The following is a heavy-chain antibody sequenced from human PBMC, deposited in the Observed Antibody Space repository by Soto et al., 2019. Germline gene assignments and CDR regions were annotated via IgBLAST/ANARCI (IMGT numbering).Heavy chain of an antibody. V-gene: IGHV1-69*12. CDR2: IIPIIDTT. J-gene: IGHJ4*02. CDR3: ARDGKKRDYSGYGFLAVAPHFDY. Sequence: QVQLVQSGAEVKKPGSSVKVSCKTSGGTFSSYAISWVRQAPGQGLEWMGVIIPIIDTTNYAPKFQGRVTITADESTSTAYMELSSLKSEDTAVYYCARDGKKRDYSGYGFLAVAPHFDYWGQGTLVTVSS. D-gene: IGHD5-12*01. CDR1: GGTFSSYA.